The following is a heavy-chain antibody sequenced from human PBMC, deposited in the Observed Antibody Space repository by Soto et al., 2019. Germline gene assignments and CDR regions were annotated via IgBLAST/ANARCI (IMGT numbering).Heavy chain of an antibody. J-gene: IGHJ4*02. CDR2: ISYDGSNK. CDR1: GFTFSSYA. CDR3: ASLQGYHFDY. D-gene: IGHD3-16*02. Sequence: QVQLVESGGGVVQPGRSLRLSCAASGFTFSSYAMHWVRQAPGKGLEWVAVISYDGSNKYYADSVKGRFTISRDNSKNTLYLQMNSLRAEDTAVYYCASLQGYHFDYWGQGTLVTVSS. V-gene: IGHV3-30-3*01.